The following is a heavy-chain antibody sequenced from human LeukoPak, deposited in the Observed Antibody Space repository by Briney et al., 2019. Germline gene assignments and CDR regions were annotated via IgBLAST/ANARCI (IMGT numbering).Heavy chain of an antibody. CDR1: GGTFSNFG. V-gene: IGHV1-18*01. CDR2: ISAYNGNT. Sequence: ASVKVSCKAPGGTFSNFGIGWVRQAPGQGLEWMGWISAYNGNTNYAQKLQGRVTMTTDTSTSTAYMELRSLRSDDTAVYYCARSALYDFWSGNDYWGQGTLVTVSS. J-gene: IGHJ4*02. CDR3: ARSALYDFWSGNDY. D-gene: IGHD3-3*01.